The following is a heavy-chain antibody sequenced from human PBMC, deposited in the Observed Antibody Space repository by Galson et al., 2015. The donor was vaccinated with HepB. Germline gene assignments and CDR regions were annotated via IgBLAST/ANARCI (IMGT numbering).Heavy chain of an antibody. Sequence: SVKVSCKASGGTFSSYAISWVRQAPGQGLEWMGRIIPILGIANYAQKFQGRVTITADKSTSTAYMELSSLRSEDTAVYYCARDKIDYYGSGSYYNYWGQGTLVTVSS. D-gene: IGHD3-10*01. J-gene: IGHJ4*02. CDR1: GGTFSSYA. CDR2: IIPILGIA. V-gene: IGHV1-69*04. CDR3: ARDKIDYYGSGSYYNY.